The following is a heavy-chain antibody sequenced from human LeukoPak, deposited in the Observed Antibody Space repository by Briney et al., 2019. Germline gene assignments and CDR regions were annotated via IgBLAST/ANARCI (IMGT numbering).Heavy chain of an antibody. CDR3: AREGNSGSSFDY. D-gene: IGHD1-26*01. CDR1: GYTFGAYY. CDR2: IRPNSGGT. Sequence: ASVKVSCKASGYTFGAYYMYWVRQAPGQGLEWMGWIRPNSGGTNYTQKFQGRVTMTRDTSINTAYMELSRLRSDDTAVYYCAREGNSGSSFDYWGQGTLVTVSS. J-gene: IGHJ4*02. V-gene: IGHV1-2*02.